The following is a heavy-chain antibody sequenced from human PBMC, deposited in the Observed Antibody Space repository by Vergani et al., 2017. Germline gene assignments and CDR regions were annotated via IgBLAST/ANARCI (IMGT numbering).Heavy chain of an antibody. CDR1: GFTFSSYS. CDR3: AGLPRYCSSTSCRS. D-gene: IGHD2-2*01. J-gene: IGHJ5*02. V-gene: IGHV3-48*04. CDR2: ISSSSSTI. Sequence: EVQLVESGGGLVQPGGSLRLSCAASGFTFSSYSMNWVRQAPGKGLEWVSYISSSSSTIYYADSVKGRFTISRDTAKNSLYLQMNSLRAEDTAVYYCAGLPRYCSSTSCRSWGQGTLVTVSS.